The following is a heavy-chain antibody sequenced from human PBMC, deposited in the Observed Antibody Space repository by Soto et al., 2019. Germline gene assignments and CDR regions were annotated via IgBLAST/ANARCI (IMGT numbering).Heavy chain of an antibody. CDR3: ARVGAAAGRNYYGMDV. V-gene: IGHV4-59*01. Sequence: SETLSLTCTVSGGSISSYYWSWIRQPPGKGLEWIGYIYYSGSTNYNPSLKSRVTISVDTSKNQFSLKLSSVTAADTAVYYCARVGAAAGRNYYGMDVWGQGTTVTVS. CDR1: GGSISSYY. CDR2: IYYSGST. D-gene: IGHD6-13*01. J-gene: IGHJ6*02.